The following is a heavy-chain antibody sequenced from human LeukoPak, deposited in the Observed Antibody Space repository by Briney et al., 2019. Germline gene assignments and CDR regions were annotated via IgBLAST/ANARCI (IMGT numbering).Heavy chain of an antibody. CDR3: AKDVVDGVVVAAHDYYYGMDV. CDR2: ISGSGGST. J-gene: IGHJ6*02. D-gene: IGHD2-15*01. Sequence: PGGSLRLSCAASGFTFSGYAMSWVRQAPGKGLEWVSAISGSGGSTYYADSVKGRFTISRDNSKNTLYLQINSLRAEDTAVYYCAKDVVDGVVVAAHDYYYGMDVWGQGTTVTVSS. V-gene: IGHV3-23*01. CDR1: GFTFSGYA.